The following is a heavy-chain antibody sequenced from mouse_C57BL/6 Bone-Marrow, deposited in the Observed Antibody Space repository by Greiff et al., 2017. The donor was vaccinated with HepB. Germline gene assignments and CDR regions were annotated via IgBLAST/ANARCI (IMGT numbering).Heavy chain of an antibody. V-gene: IGHV5-4*01. J-gene: IGHJ3*01. CDR3: ARDYYGSSPAWFAY. CDR2: VSDGGSYT. Sequence: VQLKESGGGLVKPGGSLKLSCAASGFTFSSYAMSWVRQTPEKRLEWVATVSDGGSYTYYPDNVKGRFTISRDNAKNNLYLQMSHLKSEDTAMYYCARDYYGSSPAWFAYWGQGTLVTVSA. D-gene: IGHD1-1*01. CDR1: GFTFSSYA.